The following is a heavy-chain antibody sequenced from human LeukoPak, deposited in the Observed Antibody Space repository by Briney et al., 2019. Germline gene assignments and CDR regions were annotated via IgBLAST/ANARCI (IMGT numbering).Heavy chain of an antibody. V-gene: IGHV3-64*01. J-gene: IGHJ4*02. D-gene: IGHD6-19*01. Sequence: PGGSLRLSCAASGFTFSSYVMYWVRQAPGKGLEYVSLISSNGGTTFYANSVKGRFTISRDNSKNTLYLQMGSLRAEDMAVYYCASAIGVYSSGWSWDYWGQGTLVTVSS. CDR3: ASAIGVYSSGWSWDY. CDR2: ISSNGGTT. CDR1: GFTFSSYV.